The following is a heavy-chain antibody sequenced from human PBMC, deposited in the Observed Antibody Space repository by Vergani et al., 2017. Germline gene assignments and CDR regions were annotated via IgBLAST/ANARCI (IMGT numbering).Heavy chain of an antibody. CDR1: GGSISSYY. D-gene: IGHD3-3*01. CDR3: ARVNVLPWSGEERDAFDI. V-gene: IGHV4-4*07. J-gene: IGHJ3*02. CDR2: IYTSGST. Sequence: QVQLQESGPGLVKPSETLSLTCTVSGGSISSYYWSWIRQPAGKGLEWIGRIYTSGSTNYNPSLKSRVTMSVDTSKNQFSLKLSSVTAADTAVYYCARVNVLPWSGEERDAFDIWGQGTMVTVSS.